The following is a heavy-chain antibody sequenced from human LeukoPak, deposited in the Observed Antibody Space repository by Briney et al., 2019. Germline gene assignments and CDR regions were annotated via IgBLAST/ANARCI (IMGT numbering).Heavy chain of an antibody. CDR3: ARHRGNWSFDS. Sequence: SETLSLTCSVSGGSISNYYWSWIRQPPGKGLEWIGYIYSSGSTNYNPSPKSRVTISVDASKIQFSLRLSSVTAADTAVYYCARHRGNWSFDSWGQGTLVTVSS. CDR1: GGSISNYY. CDR2: IYSSGST. J-gene: IGHJ4*02. D-gene: IGHD1-1*01. V-gene: IGHV4-4*09.